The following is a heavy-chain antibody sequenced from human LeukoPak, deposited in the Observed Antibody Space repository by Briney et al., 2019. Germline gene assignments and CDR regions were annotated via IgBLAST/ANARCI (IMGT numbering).Heavy chain of an antibody. CDR2: ISYDGSNK. D-gene: IGHD3-10*01. J-gene: IGHJ4*02. CDR3: AREENYYGSGSYYDY. V-gene: IGHV3-30*04. Sequence: GGSLSLSCEASGFTFRSYAMHGFRRAPGKGLEGVAVISYDGSNKYYADSVKGRFTISRDNSKNTLYLQMNSLRAEDTAVYYCAREENYYGSGSYYDYWGQGTLVTVSS. CDR1: GFTFRSYA.